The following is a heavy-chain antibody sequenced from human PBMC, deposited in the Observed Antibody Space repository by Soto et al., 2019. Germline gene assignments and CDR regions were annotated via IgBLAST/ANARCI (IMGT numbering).Heavy chain of an antibody. CDR1: GGTFSSYA. CDR2: IIPIFGTA. D-gene: IGHD1-26*01. CDR3: ASPNLGRFQLDYFDY. J-gene: IGHJ4*02. V-gene: IGHV1-69*13. Sequence: SVKVSCKASGGTFSSYAISWVRQAPGQGLEWMGGIIPIFGTANYAQKFQGRVTITADEPTSTAYMELSSLRSEDTAVYYCASPNLGRFQLDYFDYWGQGTLVTGSS.